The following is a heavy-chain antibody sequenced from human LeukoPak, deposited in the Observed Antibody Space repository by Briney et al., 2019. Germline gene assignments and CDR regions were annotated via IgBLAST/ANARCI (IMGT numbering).Heavy chain of an antibody. CDR1: GGSISSYY. Sequence: PSETLSLTCTVSGGSISSYYWSWIRQPPGKGLEWFGYIYYRGSTNYNPSLKSRVTISVDTSKNQFSLKLSSVTSADTAVYYCARVGGSNHYYYGMDVWGQGTTVTVSS. CDR3: ARVGGSNHYYYGMDV. D-gene: IGHD1-26*01. V-gene: IGHV4-59*01. J-gene: IGHJ6*02. CDR2: IYYRGST.